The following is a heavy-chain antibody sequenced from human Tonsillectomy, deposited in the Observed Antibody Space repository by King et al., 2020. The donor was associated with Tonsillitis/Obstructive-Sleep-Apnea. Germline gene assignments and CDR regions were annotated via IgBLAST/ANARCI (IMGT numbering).Heavy chain of an antibody. Sequence: DVQLVESGGGLVQPGGSLRLSCAASGFTFSSYAMSWVRQAPGKGLELVSGISPSGGSTYYAHSVKGRFTISRDNSKKTLYLQMNSLRAEDTAFYYCANEVVHSGYSYGPPDYWGQGTLVTVSS. CDR1: GFTFSSYA. CDR3: ANEVVHSGYSYGPPDY. D-gene: IGHD5-18*01. CDR2: ISPSGGST. J-gene: IGHJ4*02. V-gene: IGHV3-23*04.